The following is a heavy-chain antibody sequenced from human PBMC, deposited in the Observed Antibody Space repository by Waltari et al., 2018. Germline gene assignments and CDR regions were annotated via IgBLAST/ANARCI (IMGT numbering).Heavy chain of an antibody. CDR3: ARDPNSSGYPTYFDY. Sequence: QVQLVESGGGVVQPRGSLRLSCAASGFTFNSYGMHWVRQARGKGVEWLALLRYEGSNKYYVDCVKGRFTISRDNSKNTLHLQMNSLSEEDTAVYYCARDPNSSGYPTYFDYWGQGTLVTVSS. D-gene: IGHD3-22*01. CDR1: GFTFNSYG. CDR2: LRYEGSNK. V-gene: IGHV3-30*02. J-gene: IGHJ4*02.